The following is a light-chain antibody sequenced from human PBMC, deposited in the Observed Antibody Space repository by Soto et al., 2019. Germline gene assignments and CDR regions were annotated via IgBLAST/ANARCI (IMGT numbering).Light chain of an antibody. CDR2: AAS. Sequence: DIQMTQSLSSLSASLGARVTIAXXASQPVTNYLSWYQQKPGKAPTLLIYAASRLQSGVPSRFSAGGSGTEFTLSINSLLPEDFATYYCQQSYIAPWTFGQGTKVDIK. CDR1: QPVTNY. CDR3: QQSYIAPWT. J-gene: IGKJ1*01. V-gene: IGKV1-39*01.